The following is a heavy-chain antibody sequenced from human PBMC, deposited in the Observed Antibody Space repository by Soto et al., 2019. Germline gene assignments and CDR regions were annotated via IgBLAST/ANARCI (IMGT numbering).Heavy chain of an antibody. CDR1: GFTFSSYS. V-gene: IGHV3-48*02. D-gene: IGHD3-3*01. J-gene: IGHJ6*02. CDR2: ISSSSSTI. CDR3: AREQSIFGVVIINYYGMDV. Sequence: RLSCAASGFTFSSYSMNWVRQAPGKGLEWVSYISSSSSTIYYAGSVKGRFTISRDNAKNSLYLQMNSLRDEDTAVYYCAREQSIFGVVIINYYGMDVWGQGTTVTVPS.